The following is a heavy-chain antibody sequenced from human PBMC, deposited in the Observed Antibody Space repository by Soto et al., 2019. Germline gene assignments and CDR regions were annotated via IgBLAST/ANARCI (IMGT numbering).Heavy chain of an antibody. CDR1: GGSISSYY. Sequence: QVQLQESGPGLVKPSETLSLTCTVSGGSISSYYWSWIRQPPGKGLEWIGYIYSTGSTNYNPSLKSRVTISVDMSKNQFSLKLSSVTAADTAVYYCAREQSGVRGVIPNGFDPWGQGTLVTVSS. J-gene: IGHJ5*02. V-gene: IGHV4-59*01. D-gene: IGHD3-10*01. CDR3: AREQSGVRGVIPNGFDP. CDR2: IYSTGST.